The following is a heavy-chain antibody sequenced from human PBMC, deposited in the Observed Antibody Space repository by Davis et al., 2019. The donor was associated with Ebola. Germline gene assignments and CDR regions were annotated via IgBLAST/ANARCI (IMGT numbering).Heavy chain of an antibody. D-gene: IGHD1-26*01. CDR2: ISGSGGST. V-gene: IGHV3-23*01. CDR3: AKRGLGPNRPFDY. Sequence: GGSLRLSCAASGFTVSSDYMSWVRQAPGKGLEWVSVISGSGGSTDYADSVKGRFTISRDNSRNTLYLQMNSLRAEDTAVYYCAKRGLGPNRPFDYWGQGTLVTVSS. CDR1: GFTVSSDY. J-gene: IGHJ4*02.